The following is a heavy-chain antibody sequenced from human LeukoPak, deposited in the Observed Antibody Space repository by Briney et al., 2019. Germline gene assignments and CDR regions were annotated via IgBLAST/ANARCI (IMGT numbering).Heavy chain of an antibody. J-gene: IGHJ4*02. V-gene: IGHV3-21*04. CDR2: ISSSGTYK. CDR3: EKGKGSVPGATNDY. CDR1: GFTFSSYS. Sequence: GGSLRLSCAVSGFTFSSYSMSWVRQAPGKGLEWVSSISSSGTYKYYADSVKGRFTISRDNAKNSLYLQMNSLRAEDTAVYYCEKGKGSVPGATNDYWGQGTLVTVSS. D-gene: IGHD6-19*01.